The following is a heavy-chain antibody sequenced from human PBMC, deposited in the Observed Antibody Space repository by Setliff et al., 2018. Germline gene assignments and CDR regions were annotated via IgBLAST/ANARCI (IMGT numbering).Heavy chain of an antibody. Sequence: PSETLSLTCTVSGGSISSGGYYWSWIRQHPGKGLEWIGSIYYSGSTNYNPSLNSRVTISLDTSKNQFSLKLISVTAADTAVYYCARVAGSGYLDRCFDPWGQGTLVTVSS. CDR2: IYYSGST. V-gene: IGHV4-39*07. J-gene: IGHJ5*02. CDR1: GGSISSGGYY. CDR3: ARVAGSGYLDRCFDP. D-gene: IGHD3-22*01.